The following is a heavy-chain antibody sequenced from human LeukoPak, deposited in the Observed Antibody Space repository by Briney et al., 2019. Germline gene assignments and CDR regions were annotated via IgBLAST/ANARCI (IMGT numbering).Heavy chain of an antibody. Sequence: SETLSLTCTVSGGSISTYYWSWIRQPPGKGLQWIGSIHHSGSTYYNPSLKSRVTISVDTSKNQFSLKLSSVTAADTAVYYCARTSSSGLVGGYYFDYWGQGTLVTVSS. J-gene: IGHJ4*02. CDR3: ARTSSSGLVGGYYFDY. D-gene: IGHD6-19*01. CDR2: IHHSGST. CDR1: GGSISTYY. V-gene: IGHV4-4*09.